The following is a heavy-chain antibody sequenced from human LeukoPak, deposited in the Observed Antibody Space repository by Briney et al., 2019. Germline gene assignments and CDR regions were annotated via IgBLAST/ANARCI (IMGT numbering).Heavy chain of an antibody. V-gene: IGHV5-51*01. D-gene: IGHD6-19*01. CDR3: ARRRAVAGTYYFDY. CDR1: GYSFTNYW. J-gene: IGHJ4*02. CDR2: TYPGDSNT. Sequence: GESLKISCKGSGYSFTNYWVGWVRQMPGKGLEWLGITYPGDSNTRYSPSFQGQVTISVDKSINTAYLQWSSLKASDTAMYYCARRRAVAGTYYFDYWGQGTLVTVSS.